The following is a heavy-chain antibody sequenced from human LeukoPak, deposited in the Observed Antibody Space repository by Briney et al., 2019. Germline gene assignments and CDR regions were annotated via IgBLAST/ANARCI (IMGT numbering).Heavy chain of an antibody. CDR2: INTNTGNP. CDR3: AREVRPGPTDAFDI. V-gene: IGHV7-4-1*02. D-gene: IGHD4/OR15-4a*01. Sequence: GASVKVSCKASGYTFTSYAMNWVRQAPGQGLEWMGWINTNTGNPTYAQGFTGRFVFSLDTSVSTAYLQISSLKAEDTAVYYCAREVRPGPTDAFDIWGQGTMVTVSS. CDR1: GYTFTSYA. J-gene: IGHJ3*02.